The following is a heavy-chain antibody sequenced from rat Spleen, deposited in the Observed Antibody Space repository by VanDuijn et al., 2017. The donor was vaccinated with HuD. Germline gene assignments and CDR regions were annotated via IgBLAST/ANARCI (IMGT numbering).Heavy chain of an antibody. V-gene: IGHV5-7*01. D-gene: IGHD1-9*01. CDR2: IIYDGRNT. CDR3: ARPTTGIPFNY. CDR1: GFTFSDYT. Sequence: EVQLVESGGGLVQPGTSMKLSCAASGFTFSDYTMAWVRQAPKKGLEWVAAIIYDGRNTFYRDSVKGRFTISRDNAKSTLYLQMDSLRSEDTAIYYCARPTTGIPFNYWGQGVMVTVSS. J-gene: IGHJ2*01.